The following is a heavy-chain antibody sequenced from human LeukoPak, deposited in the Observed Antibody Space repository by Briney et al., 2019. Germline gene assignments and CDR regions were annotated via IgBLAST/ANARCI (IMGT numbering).Heavy chain of an antibody. V-gene: IGHV3-23*01. Sequence: GGSLRLSCTASGFTFANYAMSWVRQAPGKGLEWVSSITGTDASTFYADSVKGRFTISRDNPKNTLYLQMNSLRAEDTAVYYCAREVGTPQAFDIWGQGTMVTVSS. CDR1: GFTFANYA. CDR3: AREVGTPQAFDI. J-gene: IGHJ3*02. D-gene: IGHD1-26*01. CDR2: ITGTDAST.